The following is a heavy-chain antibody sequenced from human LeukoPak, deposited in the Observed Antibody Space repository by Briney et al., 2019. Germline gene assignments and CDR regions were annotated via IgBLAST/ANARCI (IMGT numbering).Heavy chain of an antibody. CDR2: IIPIFGST. J-gene: IGHJ6*03. CDR3: ARVGRSRGSLPNSYYYMDV. CDR1: GDIFNSYS. V-gene: IGHV1-69*05. Sequence: SVKVSCNASGDIFNSYSVSWVRQAPGQGLEWMGGIIPIFGSTNYAQKFQGRVTITTDQSARTAYMELNSLSSDDTAVYYCARVGRSRGSLPNSYYYMDVWGKGTTVTVSS. D-gene: IGHD1-26*01.